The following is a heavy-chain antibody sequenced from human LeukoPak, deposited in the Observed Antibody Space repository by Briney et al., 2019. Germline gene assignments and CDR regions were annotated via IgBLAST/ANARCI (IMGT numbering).Heavy chain of an antibody. CDR3: ARDANLGYCSGGSCAWLNY. D-gene: IGHD2-15*01. CDR2: INPNSGGT. V-gene: IGHV1-2*02. Sequence: GALVKVSCKASGYTFTGYYMHWVRQAPGQGLEWMGWINPNSGGTNYAQKFQGRVTMTRDTSISTDYMELSRLRSDDTAVYYCARDANLGYCSGGSCAWLNYWGQGTLVTVSS. CDR1: GYTFTGYY. J-gene: IGHJ4*02.